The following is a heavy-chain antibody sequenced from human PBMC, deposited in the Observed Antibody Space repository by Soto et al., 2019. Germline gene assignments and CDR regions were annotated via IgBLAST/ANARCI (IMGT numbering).Heavy chain of an antibody. V-gene: IGHV3-48*02. CDR2: ISSTSSTI. CDR3: ASWPDAADY. J-gene: IGHJ4*02. D-gene: IGHD6-25*01. CDR1: GFTFSSCS. Sequence: EVQLVESGGGLVQLGGSLRLSCAASGFTFSSCSMNWVRQAPGKGLEWLSYISSTSSTIYYADSVKGRFTISRDNAKNSLYLQTNSLRDEDTAVYYCASWPDAADYWGQGTLVTVSS.